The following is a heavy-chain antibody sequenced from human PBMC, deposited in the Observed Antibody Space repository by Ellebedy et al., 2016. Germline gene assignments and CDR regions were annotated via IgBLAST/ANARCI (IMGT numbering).Heavy chain of an antibody. Sequence: GGSLTLSCAASGFTXTNNPXXWVPXPPGKGXEWLTVLGHEGIVKHYADSVKGRFTISRDNSNKTLYLQMNRVRVEDTAMYFCVREDRSSGGAGKGPKWGQGAMVTVSS. CDR3: VREDRSSGGAGKGPK. D-gene: IGHD1-1*01. J-gene: IGHJ3*01. CDR2: LGHEGIVK. V-gene: IGHV3-30*04. CDR1: GFTXTNNP.